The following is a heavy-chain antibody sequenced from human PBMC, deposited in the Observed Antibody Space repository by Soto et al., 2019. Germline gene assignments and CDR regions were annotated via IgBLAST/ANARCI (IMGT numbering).Heavy chain of an antibody. Sequence: QVQLQESCPGLVNPSETLSLTCTVSGVSISSYYWSWIRQPPGKGLEWIWYVYYSGSTDYNHSLKSRVTISVETSKNQFSLKLSSVTAADTAVYYCATYSRNAFDIWGQGTMVTVSS. CDR3: ATYSRNAFDI. D-gene: IGHD6-13*01. CDR1: GVSISSYY. V-gene: IGHV4-59*01. J-gene: IGHJ3*02. CDR2: VYYSGST.